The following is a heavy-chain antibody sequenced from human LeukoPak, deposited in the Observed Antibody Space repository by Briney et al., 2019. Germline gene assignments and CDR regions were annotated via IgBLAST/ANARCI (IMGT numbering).Heavy chain of an antibody. D-gene: IGHD2-2*01. V-gene: IGHV4-59*01. Sequence: SGTLSLTCTVSGGSISNYYWSWIRQPPGKGLEWIGYIYYSGTTNYSPSLKSRVTISVDTSKNQFSLKLSSVTAADTAVYYCASTNPQDIVVVPADDYYFDYWGQGTLVTVSS. CDR2: IYYSGTT. CDR1: GGSISNYY. CDR3: ASTNPQDIVVVPADDYYFDY. J-gene: IGHJ4*02.